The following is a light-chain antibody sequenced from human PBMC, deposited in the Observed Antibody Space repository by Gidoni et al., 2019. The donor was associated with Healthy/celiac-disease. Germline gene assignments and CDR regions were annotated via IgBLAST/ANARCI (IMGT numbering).Light chain of an antibody. CDR3: QQYNSYWA. CDR2: DAS. Sequence: DIQMTQYPSTLSASVGDRVTITCRASHSISSWLAWYQQKPGKAPKLLFYDASSLASGVPSMFSGSSSGTEFTPTISSLQPDDFATYYCQQYNSYWAFGQGTQVEIK. CDR1: HSISSW. V-gene: IGKV1-5*01. J-gene: IGKJ1*01.